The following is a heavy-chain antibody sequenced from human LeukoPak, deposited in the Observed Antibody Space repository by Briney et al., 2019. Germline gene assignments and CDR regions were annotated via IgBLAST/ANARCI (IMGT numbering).Heavy chain of an antibody. CDR2: IRYDGTKK. Sequence: LGGSLRLSCAASGLTFSSYAMHWVRQAPGKGLDWVAFIRYDGTKKYCADSVKGRFTVSRDNSKNTLYLQMNSLRAEDTAVYYCAKEMNDYVDYFYMDVWGKGTTVTVSS. CDR1: GLTFSSYA. J-gene: IGHJ6*04. CDR3: AKEMNDYVDYFYMDV. V-gene: IGHV3-30*02. D-gene: IGHD4-17*01.